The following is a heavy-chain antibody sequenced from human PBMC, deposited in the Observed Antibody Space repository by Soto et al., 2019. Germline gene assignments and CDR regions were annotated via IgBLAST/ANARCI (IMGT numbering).Heavy chain of an antibody. D-gene: IGHD3-16*01. J-gene: IGHJ4*02. CDR2: IYSGGST. V-gene: IGHV3-66*01. CDR1: GFTVSSHY. Sequence: EVQLVESGGGLVQPGGSLRLSCAASGFTVSSHYMSWVRQAPGKGLEWVSVIYSGGSTYYADSVKGRFTISRDNSKNTLYLQMNSLRAEDTAVYYCARVGEGAPHFDYWGQGTLVTVSS. CDR3: ARVGEGAPHFDY.